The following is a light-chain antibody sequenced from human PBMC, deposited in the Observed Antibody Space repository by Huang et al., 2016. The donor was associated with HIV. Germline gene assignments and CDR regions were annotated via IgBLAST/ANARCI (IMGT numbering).Light chain of an antibody. V-gene: IGKV3-15*01. CDR2: DTS. CDR1: ERVSSN. Sequence: ETVMTQSPVTLSVSPGERATLSCRASERVSSNLAWYQQRHGQAPRLLIYDTSTRATGIPARFSGSGSGTEFTLTISGLQSEDFAVYYCQQYSDGYTVGQGTKVDVK. CDR3: QQYSDGYT. J-gene: IGKJ2*01.